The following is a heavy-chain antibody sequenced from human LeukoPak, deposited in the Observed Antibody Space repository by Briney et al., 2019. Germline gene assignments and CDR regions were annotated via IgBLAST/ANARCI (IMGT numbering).Heavy chain of an antibody. CDR2: ISYSGST. J-gene: IGHJ1*01. CDR1: GGSLSSYY. D-gene: IGHD1-7*01. V-gene: IGHV4-59*01. Sequence: SETLSLTCAVSGGSLSSYYWNWIRQPPGKGLEWIGYISYSGSTKYNPSLKSRVTISVDTSKNQFSLRVTSLTAADTAVYYCARALTGTTSIFHHWGQGTLVTVSS. CDR3: ARALTGTTSIFHH.